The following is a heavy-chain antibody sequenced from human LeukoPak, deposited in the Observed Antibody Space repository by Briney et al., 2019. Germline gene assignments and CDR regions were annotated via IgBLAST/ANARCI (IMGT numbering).Heavy chain of an antibody. CDR2: ISSSGSTI. J-gene: IGHJ4*02. D-gene: IGHD3-22*01. CDR1: GFTFSDYY. V-gene: IGHV3-11*01. Sequence: GGPLRLSCAASGFTFSDYYMSWIRQAPGKGLEWVSYISSSGSTIYYAGSVKGRFTISRDNAKNSLYLQMNSLRAEDTAVYYCARPVYDSSGYYPYWGQGTLVTVSS. CDR3: ARPVYDSSGYYPY.